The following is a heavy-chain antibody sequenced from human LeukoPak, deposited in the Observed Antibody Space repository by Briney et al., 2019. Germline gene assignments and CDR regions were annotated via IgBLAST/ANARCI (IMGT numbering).Heavy chain of an antibody. J-gene: IGHJ4*02. Sequence: PGGSLGLSCVGSGFSFRYFAIPWVRQAPGKGLEYVSVINTDGRITYYADSVKGRFTISRDNSKNTVYLQMGSLRGDDMAVYYCTRDGGSFCDFDYWGQGALVTVSS. CDR2: INTDGRIT. CDR3: TRDGGSFCDFDY. V-gene: IGHV3-64*02. CDR1: GFSFRYFA. D-gene: IGHD1-26*01.